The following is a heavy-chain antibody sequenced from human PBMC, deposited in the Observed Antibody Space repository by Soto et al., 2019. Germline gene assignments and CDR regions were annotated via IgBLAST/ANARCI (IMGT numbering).Heavy chain of an antibody. V-gene: IGHV3-74*01. J-gene: IGHJ6*02. CDR2: INSDGSST. D-gene: IGHD6-13*01. CDR3: AREGIAYYYGMDV. Sequence: ASQRLSCAASGFTFSSYAMAWVRQAPGKGLVWVSRINSDGSSTSYADSVKGRFTISRDNAKNTLYLQMNSLRAEDTAVYYCAREGIAYYYGMDVWGQGTTVTVSS. CDR1: GFTFSSYA.